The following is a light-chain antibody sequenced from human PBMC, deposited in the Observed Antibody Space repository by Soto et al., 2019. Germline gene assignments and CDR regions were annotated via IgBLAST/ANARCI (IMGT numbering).Light chain of an antibody. CDR2: AAS. CDR3: QQGLT. J-gene: IGKJ4*01. Sequence: DIQLTQSPSFLSASVGDRVTITCRASQGISSYLAWYQQKPGKAPKLLIYAASTLQSGVPSRFSGSGSGTEFTLTINSLQPEDFATYYCQQGLTFGGGTKVEIK. V-gene: IGKV1-9*01. CDR1: QGISSY.